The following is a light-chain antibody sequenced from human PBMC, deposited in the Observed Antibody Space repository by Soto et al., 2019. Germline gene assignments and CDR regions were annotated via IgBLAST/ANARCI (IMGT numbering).Light chain of an antibody. CDR2: AAS. CDR3: QQSYITPWT. Sequence: DSQMTQSPSSLSASVGDRVTITCRASQSISSYLNWYQQKPGTAPKLLIYAASSLQSGVPSRFSCIGSGTDFTLTISSLQPEDFATYYCQQSYITPWTFGQGTKV. CDR1: QSISSY. V-gene: IGKV1-39*01. J-gene: IGKJ1*01.